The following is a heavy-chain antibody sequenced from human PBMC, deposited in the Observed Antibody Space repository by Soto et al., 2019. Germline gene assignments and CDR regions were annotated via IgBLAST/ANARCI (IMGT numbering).Heavy chain of an antibody. CDR1: GFTFSIYW. V-gene: IGHV3-7*03. Sequence: GSLLLSGAASGFTFSIYWMSWVRQAPGKGLEWVANIKQDGSEKYYVDSVKGRFTISRDNAKNSLYLQMNSLRAEDTAVYYCARLAYCSSTSCYYGWFDPWGQGTLVTVYS. CDR3: ARLAYCSSTSCYYGWFDP. J-gene: IGHJ5*02. D-gene: IGHD2-2*01. CDR2: IKQDGSEK.